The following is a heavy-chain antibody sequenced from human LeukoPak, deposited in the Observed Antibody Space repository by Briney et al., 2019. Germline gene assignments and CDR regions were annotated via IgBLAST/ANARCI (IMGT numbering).Heavy chain of an antibody. CDR3: ARDSFVVVTAKNDY. CDR2: ISSSSSYI. D-gene: IGHD2-21*02. Sequence: GGSLRLSCAASGFTFSSYSMNWVRQAPGKGLDWVSSISSSSSYIYYADSVKGRFTISRDNAKNSLYLQMNSLRAEDTAVYYRARDSFVVVTAKNDYWGQGTLVTVSS. CDR1: GFTFSSYS. J-gene: IGHJ4*02. V-gene: IGHV3-21*01.